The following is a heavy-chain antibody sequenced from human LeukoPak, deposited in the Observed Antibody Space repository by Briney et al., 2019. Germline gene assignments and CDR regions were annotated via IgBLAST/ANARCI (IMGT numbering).Heavy chain of an antibody. Sequence: GGSLRLSCAASGFTFSSYVMHWVRQAPGKGLEWVAIISYDGSNEYYADSVKGRFTISRDNSKNTLYLQMNSLRAEDTAVYYCAKEADSDIVLDHINWFDPWGQGTLVTVSS. D-gene: IGHD2-15*01. CDR2: ISYDGSNE. CDR3: AKEADSDIVLDHINWFDP. J-gene: IGHJ5*02. V-gene: IGHV3-30*04. CDR1: GFTFSSYV.